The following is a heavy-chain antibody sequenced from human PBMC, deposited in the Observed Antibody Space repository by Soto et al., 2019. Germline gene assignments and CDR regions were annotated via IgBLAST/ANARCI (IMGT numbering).Heavy chain of an antibody. V-gene: IGHV3-11*01. Sequence: LRLSCAASGFTFSDYYMSWIRQAPGKGLEWVSYISSSDSIYYADSVKGRFTISRDNAKNSVYLQMNSLRAEDTAVYYCERDLGYYDSSGYFDYWGQGTLVTVSS. CDR3: ERDLGYYDSSGYFDY. CDR2: ISSSDSI. J-gene: IGHJ4*02. D-gene: IGHD3-22*01. CDR1: GFTFSDYY.